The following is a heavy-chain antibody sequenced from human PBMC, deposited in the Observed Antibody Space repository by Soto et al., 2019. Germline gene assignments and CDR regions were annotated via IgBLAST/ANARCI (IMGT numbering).Heavy chain of an antibody. CDR2: ISGSGGST. V-gene: IGHV3-23*01. D-gene: IGHD6-13*01. J-gene: IGHJ5*02. Sequence: GGSLRLSCAVSGFTFGSYTMTWVRQAPGKGLEWVSAISGSGGSTYYADSVKGRFTISRDNSKNTLYLQMNSLRAEDTAVYYCAKDQDGSSGSWGQGTLVTVSS. CDR1: GFTFGSYT. CDR3: AKDQDGSSGS.